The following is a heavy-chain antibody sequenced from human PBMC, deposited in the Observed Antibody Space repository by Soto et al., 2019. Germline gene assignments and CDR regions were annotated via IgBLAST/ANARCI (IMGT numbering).Heavy chain of an antibody. J-gene: IGHJ4*02. CDR1: GGSVSSGSYY. CDR3: ARMTTVTYYFDY. Sequence: PSETLSLTCTVSGGSVSSGSYYWSWIRQPPGKGLEWIGYIYYSGSTNYNPSLKSRVTISVDTSKNQFSLKLSSVTPADTAVYYCARMTTVTYYFDYWGQGTLVTVSS. V-gene: IGHV4-61*01. D-gene: IGHD4-17*01. CDR2: IYYSGST.